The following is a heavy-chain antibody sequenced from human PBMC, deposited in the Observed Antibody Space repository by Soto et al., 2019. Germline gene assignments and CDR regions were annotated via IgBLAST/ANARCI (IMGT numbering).Heavy chain of an antibody. J-gene: IGHJ3*02. CDR3: ATDRPACGGDCYNAFDI. Sequence: EVQLVESGGDLVKPGGSLRLSCAASGFTFSNAWMNWVRQAPGKGLEWVGRIRSKTAGGTTEYAAPVKGRFTISRDDSKNTLFLQMNSLKTEDTAVYYCATDRPACGGDCYNAFDIWGQGTMVTVSS. CDR1: GFTFSNAW. V-gene: IGHV3-15*07. D-gene: IGHD2-21*02. CDR2: IRSKTAGGTT.